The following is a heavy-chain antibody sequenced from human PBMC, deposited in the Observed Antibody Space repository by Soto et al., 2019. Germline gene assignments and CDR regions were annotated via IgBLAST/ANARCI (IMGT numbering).Heavy chain of an antibody. V-gene: IGHV3-30*19. D-gene: IGHD1-1*01. CDR1: GLTFSSYG. CDR2: IPHDGTYQ. J-gene: IGHJ4*02. CDR3: VRDDDNLDNGLDH. Sequence: QVQLVESGGGVVQPGGSLRLSCTASGLTFSSYGMHWVRQAPGKGLQWVAVIPHDGTYQYYLDSVKGRFTISRDNSKDTLYLQMNSLRVGDTAVYYCVRDDDNLDNGLDHWGQGTLVTGSS.